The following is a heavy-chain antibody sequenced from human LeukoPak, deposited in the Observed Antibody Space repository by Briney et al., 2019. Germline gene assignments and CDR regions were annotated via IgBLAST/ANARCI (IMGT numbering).Heavy chain of an antibody. CDR3: ARGTAAVNY. J-gene: IGHJ4*02. D-gene: IGHD2-2*01. CDR2: ISSSSSYI. CDR1: GFTFSSYW. V-gene: IGHV3-21*01. Sequence: GGSLRLSCAASGFTFSSYWMSWVRQAPGKGLEWVSSISSSSSYIYYADSVKGRFTISRDNAKNSLYLQMNSLRAEDTAVYYCARGTAAVNYWGQGTLVTVSS.